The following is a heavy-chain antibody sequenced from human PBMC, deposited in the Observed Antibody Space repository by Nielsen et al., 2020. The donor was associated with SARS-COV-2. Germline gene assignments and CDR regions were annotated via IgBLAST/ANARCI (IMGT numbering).Heavy chain of an antibody. CDR3: AKVLYTSEVEPTIGGMDV. D-gene: IGHD6-25*01. CDR1: GFTFRDYA. Sequence: GESRKISCAASGFTFRDYAMTWVRQAPGKGLDWVSTISGSGSGAYYADSVNGRFIISRDNSKNTRFLQMNSLRGGDTALYYCAKVLYTSEVEPTIGGMDVWGQGTPVTVSS. J-gene: IGHJ6*02. CDR2: ISGSGSGA. V-gene: IGHV3-23*01.